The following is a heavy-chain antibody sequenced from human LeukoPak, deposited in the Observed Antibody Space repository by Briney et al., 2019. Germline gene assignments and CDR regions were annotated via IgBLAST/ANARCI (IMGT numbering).Heavy chain of an antibody. Sequence: SETLSLTCTVSGDSISSYYWSWIRQPPGKGLEWIGSIYYSGITSYNPSLKRRVIISVHTSKNQFSLKLSSVTAADAAVYYCARDKSGSYIFDYWGQGTLVTVSS. J-gene: IGHJ4*02. V-gene: IGHV4-59*01. CDR3: ARDKSGSYIFDY. CDR1: GDSISSYY. D-gene: IGHD1-26*01. CDR2: IYYSGIT.